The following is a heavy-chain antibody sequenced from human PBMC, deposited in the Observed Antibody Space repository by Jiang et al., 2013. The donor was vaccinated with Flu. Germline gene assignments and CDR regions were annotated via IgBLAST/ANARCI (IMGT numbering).Heavy chain of an antibody. V-gene: IGHV1-69*06. Sequence: CGAEVKKPGSSVKVSCKASGGTFSSYAISWVRQAPGQGLEWMGGIIPIFGTANYAQKFQGRVTITADKSTSTAYMELSSLRSEDTAVYYCATTGFSCGGDCYSGYYFDYWGQGTLVTVSS. CDR3: ATTGFSCGGDCYSGYYFDY. CDR1: GGTFSSYA. J-gene: IGHJ4*02. CDR2: IIPIFGTA. D-gene: IGHD2-21*02.